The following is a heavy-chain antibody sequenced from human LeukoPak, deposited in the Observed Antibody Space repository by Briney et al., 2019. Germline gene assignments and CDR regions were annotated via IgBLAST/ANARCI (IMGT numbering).Heavy chain of an antibody. CDR2: IHNDETFG. CDR3: AKEGESFRGYLDV. CDR1: GFPFSRFG. D-gene: IGHD3-10*01. Sequence: GESLKISFAASGFPFSRFGMQWVRPAPGKGLEWVAVIHNDETFGQYADSVKGRFTTPKDNPQNTLYLEMNSLRDDDPAVYYCAKEGESFRGYLDVWGKGTTVTVSS. V-gene: IGHV3-30*02. J-gene: IGHJ6*03.